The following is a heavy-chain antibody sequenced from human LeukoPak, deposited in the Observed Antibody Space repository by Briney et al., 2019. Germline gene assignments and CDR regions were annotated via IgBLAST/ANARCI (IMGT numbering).Heavy chain of an antibody. CDR1: GGSITSTSYF. Sequence: SETLSLTCTVSGGSITSTSYFWGWIRQPPGKGLEWIGEINHSGSTNYNPSLKSRVTISVDTSKNQFSLKLSSVTAADTAVYYCARHFYSGSYVDYWGQGTLVTVSS. J-gene: IGHJ4*02. D-gene: IGHD1-26*01. CDR3: ARHFYSGSYVDY. CDR2: INHSGST. V-gene: IGHV4-39*01.